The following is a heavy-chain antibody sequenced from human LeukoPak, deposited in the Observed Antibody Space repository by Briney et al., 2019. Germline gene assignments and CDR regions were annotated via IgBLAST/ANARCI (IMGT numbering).Heavy chain of an antibody. Sequence: GASVKVSCKASGGTFSSYAISWVRQAPGQGLEWMGRIVPILGIANYAQKFQGRVTITADKSTSTAYMELSSLRSEDTAVYYCARDHRRDGYKAEGLNDFDYWGQGTLVTVSS. D-gene: IGHD5-24*01. J-gene: IGHJ4*02. V-gene: IGHV1-69*04. CDR3: ARDHRRDGYKAEGLNDFDY. CDR2: IVPILGIA. CDR1: GGTFSSYA.